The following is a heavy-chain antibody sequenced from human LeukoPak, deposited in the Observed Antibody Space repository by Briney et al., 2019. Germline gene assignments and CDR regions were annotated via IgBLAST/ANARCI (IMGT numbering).Heavy chain of an antibody. V-gene: IGHV4-4*08. CDR3: ARCIAAAGHYYYYYMDV. D-gene: IGHD6-13*01. Sequence: GSLRLSCAASGFTFSSNWMSWVRQAPGKGLEWIGRIYTSGSTNYNPSLKSRVTISVDTSKNQFSLKLSSVTAADTAVYYCARCIAAAGHYYYYYMDVWGKGTTVTVSS. J-gene: IGHJ6*03. CDR2: IYTSGST. CDR1: GFTFSSNW.